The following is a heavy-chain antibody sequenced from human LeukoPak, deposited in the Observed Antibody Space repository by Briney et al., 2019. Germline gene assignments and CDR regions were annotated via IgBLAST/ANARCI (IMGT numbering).Heavy chain of an antibody. V-gene: IGHV3-23*01. CDR3: TTSGNYFGDY. CDR1: GFTFSTYA. Sequence: PGGSLGLSCAASGFTFSTYAMSWVRQAPGAGLDWVSSITDSGGSTYYADSVKGRFTISRDNSKNTLYLQMNSLRAEDTAVYYCTTSGNYFGDYWGQGTPVTVSS. CDR2: ITDSGGST. J-gene: IGHJ4*02. D-gene: IGHD1-26*01.